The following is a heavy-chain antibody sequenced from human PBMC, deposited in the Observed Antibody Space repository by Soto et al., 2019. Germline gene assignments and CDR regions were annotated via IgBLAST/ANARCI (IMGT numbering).Heavy chain of an antibody. CDR3: TRDIFRTITTIDY. V-gene: IGHV3-9*01. D-gene: IGHD2-21*01. CDR1: GFNFEDHA. CDR2: ISANGAFV. J-gene: IGHJ4*02. Sequence: EVQLVESGGGLVEPGRSLRLSCVVSGFNFEDHAMNWVRLAPGKGVEWVSGISANGAFVGYENCVKGRLTISRDNAKNSLFLQMTSLRREDTAVYYCTRDIFRTITTIDYWGQGTLVTVSS.